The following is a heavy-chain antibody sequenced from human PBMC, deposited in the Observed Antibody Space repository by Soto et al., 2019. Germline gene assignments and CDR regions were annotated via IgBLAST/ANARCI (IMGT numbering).Heavy chain of an antibody. CDR3: ARSDYGDYVSEYFQH. CDR2: INHSGST. Sequence: SETLSLTCAVYGGSFSGYYWSWIRQPPGKGLEWIGEINHSGSTNYNQSLKSRVTISVDTSKNQFSLKLSSVTAADTAVYYCARSDYGDYVSEYFQHWGQGTLVTVSS. J-gene: IGHJ1*01. D-gene: IGHD4-17*01. V-gene: IGHV4-34*01. CDR1: GGSFSGYY.